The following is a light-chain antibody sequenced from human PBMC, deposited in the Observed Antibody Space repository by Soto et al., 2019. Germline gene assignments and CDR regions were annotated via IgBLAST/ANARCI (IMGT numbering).Light chain of an antibody. CDR1: QSVSSN. CDR3: QQYNNWPPMYT. J-gene: IGKJ2*01. Sequence: EIVMTQSPATLSVSPGERATLSCRASQSVSSNLAWYQQKAGQAPRLLINGASTRATGIPARFSGSGSGTEFTLTISSLQSEDLAVYYCQQYNNWPPMYTFGQGTKLEIK. V-gene: IGKV3-15*01. CDR2: GAS.